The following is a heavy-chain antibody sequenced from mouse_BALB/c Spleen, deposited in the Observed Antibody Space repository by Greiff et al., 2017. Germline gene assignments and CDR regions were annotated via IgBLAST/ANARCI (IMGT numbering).Heavy chain of an antibody. V-gene: IGHV2-9*02. CDR1: GFSLTSYG. J-gene: IGHJ4*01. CDR3: ARDKGKDGSSSYYAMDY. CDR2: IWAGGST. D-gene: IGHD1-1*01. Sequence: QVQLQQSGPGLVAPSQSLSITCTVSGFSLTSYGVHWVRQPPGKGLEWLGVIWAGGSTNYNSALMSRLSISKDNSKSQVFLKMNSLQTDDTAMYYCARDKGKDGSSSYYAMDYWGQGTSVTVSS.